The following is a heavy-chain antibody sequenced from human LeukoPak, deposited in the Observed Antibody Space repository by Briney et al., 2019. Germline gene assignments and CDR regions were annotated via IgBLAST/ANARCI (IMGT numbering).Heavy chain of an antibody. V-gene: IGHV3-23*01. Sequence: SGGSLRLSCAASGFTFSSYAMTWVRQAPGKGLEWVSAITGSGGSTCHADSVKGRFTISRDNSKNTLYLQMDSLRAEDTAVYYCAKGSGGSRPYYFDYWGQGTLVTVSS. CDR1: GFTFSSYA. J-gene: IGHJ4*02. CDR2: ITGSGGST. CDR3: AKGSGGSRPYYFDY. D-gene: IGHD2-15*01.